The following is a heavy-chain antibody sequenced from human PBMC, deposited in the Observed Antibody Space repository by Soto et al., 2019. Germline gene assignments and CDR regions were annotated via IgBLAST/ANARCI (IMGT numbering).Heavy chain of an antibody. CDR2: IYFIGTS. CDR3: ATSLVTSRTRVDY. V-gene: IGHV4-39*01. CDR1: GGSISSVSSY. Sequence: SETLSLTCSVSGGSISSVSSYWGWIRQPPGKGLEWIGSIYFIGTSYSNPSLESRVTISVDTSENQFSLKLSSVTAAGTAVYYCATSLVTSRTRVDYWGQGTLVTVSS. J-gene: IGHJ4*02. D-gene: IGHD1-26*01.